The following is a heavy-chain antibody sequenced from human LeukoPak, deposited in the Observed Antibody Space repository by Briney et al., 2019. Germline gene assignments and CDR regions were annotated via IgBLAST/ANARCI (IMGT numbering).Heavy chain of an antibody. Sequence: GGSLRLSCAASGFTFSSYSMNWVRQAPGKGLEWVSYISSSSSTIYYADSVKGRFTISRDNAKNSLYLQMNSLRAEDTAVYYCARERFRGGEGAFDIWGQGTMVTVSS. V-gene: IGHV3-48*01. CDR2: ISSSSSTI. J-gene: IGHJ3*02. CDR3: ARERFRGGEGAFDI. CDR1: GFTFSSYS. D-gene: IGHD3-16*01.